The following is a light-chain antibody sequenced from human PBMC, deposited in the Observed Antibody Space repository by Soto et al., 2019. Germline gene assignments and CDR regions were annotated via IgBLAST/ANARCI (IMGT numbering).Light chain of an antibody. CDR1: QRIASY. CDR2: AAS. V-gene: IGKV1-39*01. CDR3: QQSYSIPYT. J-gene: IGKJ2*01. Sequence: DIQMTQSPSSLSASVGDRVTITCRAGQRIASYLNWYQHKPGKAPNILIYAASSVQSGVPSRFSGSGSGTDFTLTITNLQPEDFATYYCQQSYSIPYTFGQGTTVEIK.